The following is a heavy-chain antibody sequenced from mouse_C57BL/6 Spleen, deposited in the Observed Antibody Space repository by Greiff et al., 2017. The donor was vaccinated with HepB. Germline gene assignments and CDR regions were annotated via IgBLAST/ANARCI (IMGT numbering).Heavy chain of an antibody. D-gene: IGHD2-1*01. V-gene: IGHV1-69*01. CDR2: IDPSDSYT. CDR1: GYTFTSYW. J-gene: IGHJ2*01. Sequence: VQLQQPGAELVMPGASVKLSCKASGYTFTSYWMHWVKQRPGQGLEWIGEIDPSDSYTNYNQKFKGKSTLTVDKSSSTAYMQLSSLTSEDSAVYYCARKRGNGFDYWGQGTTLTVSS. CDR3: ARKRGNGFDY.